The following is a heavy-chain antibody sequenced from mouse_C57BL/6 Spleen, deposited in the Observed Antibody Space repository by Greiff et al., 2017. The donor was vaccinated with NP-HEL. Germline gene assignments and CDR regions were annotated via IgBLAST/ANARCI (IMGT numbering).Heavy chain of an antibody. CDR3: ARRFVTTVVATNAMDY. D-gene: IGHD1-1*01. J-gene: IGHJ4*01. V-gene: IGHV5-17*01. Sequence: EVKLVESGGGLVKPGGSLKLSCAASGFTFSDYGMHWVRQAPEKGLEWVAYISSGSSTIYYADTVKGRFTISRDNAKNTLFLQMTSLRSEDTAMYYCARRFVTTVVATNAMDYWGQGTSVTVSS. CDR1: GFTFSDYG. CDR2: ISSGSSTI.